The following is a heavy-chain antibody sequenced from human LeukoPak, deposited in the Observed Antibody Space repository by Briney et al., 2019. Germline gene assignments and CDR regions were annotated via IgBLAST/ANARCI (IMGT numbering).Heavy chain of an antibody. Sequence: GGSLRLSCAASGFTFSDHAMTWVRQTLAKGLESVSSTSAGGDITHYADSVKGRFTISRDNSKNTLDLQLNSLRAEDMAVYYCAKDSSAGYYYLDLWGQGTMVTVSP. V-gene: IGHV3-23*01. D-gene: IGHD3-22*01. J-gene: IGHJ3*01. CDR2: TSAGGDIT. CDR3: AKDSSAGYYYLDL. CDR1: GFTFSDHA.